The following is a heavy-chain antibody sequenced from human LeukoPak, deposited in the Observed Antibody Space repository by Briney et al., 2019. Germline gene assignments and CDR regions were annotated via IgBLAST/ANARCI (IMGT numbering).Heavy chain of an antibody. J-gene: IGHJ5*02. Sequence: GGSLRLSCAASGSIFNTYAMSWVRQAPGKGLEWVASISGSGDSTSYADSVKGRFTISRDNSRNTLSLQMNSLRAEDTAVYYCANDGLAPRAPGRYNWFDPWGQATLVTVSS. CDR2: ISGSGDST. D-gene: IGHD2-15*01. CDR1: GSIFNTYA. V-gene: IGHV3-23*01. CDR3: ANDGLAPRAPGRYNWFDP.